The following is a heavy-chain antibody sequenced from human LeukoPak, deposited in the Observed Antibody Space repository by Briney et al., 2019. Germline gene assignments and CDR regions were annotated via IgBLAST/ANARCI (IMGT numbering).Heavy chain of an antibody. CDR1: GGTFSSYA. Sequence: SVKVSCKASGGTFSSYAISWVRQAPGQGLEWMGGIIPIFGTANYAQKFQGRVTITADESTSTAYMELSSLRSEDTAVYYCANSNYYDSSGYPYYFDYWGQGTLVTVSS. J-gene: IGHJ4*02. CDR2: IIPIFGTA. V-gene: IGHV1-69*01. CDR3: ANSNYYDSSGYPYYFDY. D-gene: IGHD3-22*01.